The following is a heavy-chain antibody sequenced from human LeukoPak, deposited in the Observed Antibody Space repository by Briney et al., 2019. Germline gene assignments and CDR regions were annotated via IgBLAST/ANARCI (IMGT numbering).Heavy chain of an antibody. CDR3: ARALGGTAGYYFDY. V-gene: IGHV4-34*01. CDR2: INHSGST. J-gene: IGHJ4*02. Sequence: PSETPSLTCAVYGGSFSGYYWSWIRQPPGKGLEWIGEINHSGSTNYNPSLKSRVTISVDTSKNQFSLKLSSVTAADTAVYYCARALGGTAGYYFDYWGQGTLVTVSS. D-gene: IGHD2-21*02. CDR1: GGSFSGYY.